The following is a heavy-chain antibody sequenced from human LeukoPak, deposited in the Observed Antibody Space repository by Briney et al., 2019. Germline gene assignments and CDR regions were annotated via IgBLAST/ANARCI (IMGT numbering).Heavy chain of an antibody. D-gene: IGHD3-22*01. V-gene: IGHV3-23*01. CDR2: ISGSGGST. Sequence: GGSLRLSCAASGFTFSSYAMSWVRQAPGKGLEWVSAISGSGGSTYYADSVKGRFTISRDNSKNTLYLQMNSLRAEDTAVYYCAKDYYDSSGYWSPNWFDPWGQGTLVTVSS. J-gene: IGHJ5*02. CDR3: AKDYYDSSGYWSPNWFDP. CDR1: GFTFSSYA.